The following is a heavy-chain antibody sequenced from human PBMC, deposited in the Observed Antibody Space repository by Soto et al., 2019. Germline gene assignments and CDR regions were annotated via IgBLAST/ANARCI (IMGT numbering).Heavy chain of an antibody. J-gene: IGHJ5*01. D-gene: IGHD3-10*01. Sequence: PSETLSLTCSVSGASINNSAYYWGWTRQPPGKGLEWIGTVYYNENTYYNPSLKSRVAISVDTAKNQFSLNLRSVTAADTAIYFCARRERYYGSPGWFDPWGQGTLVTVSS. CDR2: VYYNENT. CDR3: ARRERYYGSPGWFDP. V-gene: IGHV4-39*01. CDR1: GASINNSAYY.